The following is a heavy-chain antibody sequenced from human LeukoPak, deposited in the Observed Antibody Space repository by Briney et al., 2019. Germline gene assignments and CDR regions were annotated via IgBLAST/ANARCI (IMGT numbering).Heavy chain of an antibody. CDR1: GFTFRNYA. Sequence: GASLRLSCAASGFTFRNYAMSCVRQAPGKGLEWVSAIDGNGVSTYYADSVQGRFTISRDNSKNTLYLQMNSLRAEDTALYYCTKWGDYDGSTGYYDSDYWGQGTLVTVSS. V-gene: IGHV3-23*01. CDR3: TKWGDYDGSTGYYDSDY. D-gene: IGHD3-9*01. CDR2: IDGNGVST. J-gene: IGHJ4*02.